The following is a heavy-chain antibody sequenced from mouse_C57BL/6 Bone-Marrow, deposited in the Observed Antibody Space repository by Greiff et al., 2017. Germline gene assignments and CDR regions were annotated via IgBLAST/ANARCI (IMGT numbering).Heavy chain of an antibody. CDR1: GYTFTSYW. J-gene: IGHJ3*01. CDR2: IHPNSGST. D-gene: IGHD2-3*01. Sequence: QVQLQQPGAELVKPGASVKLSCKASGYTFTSYWMHWVKQRPGQGLEWIGMIHPNSGSTNYNEKFKSKATLTVDKSSSTAYMQLSSLTSEDSAVYYVARGGYYLLAWFAYWGQGTLVTVSA. CDR3: ARGGYYLLAWFAY. V-gene: IGHV1-64*01.